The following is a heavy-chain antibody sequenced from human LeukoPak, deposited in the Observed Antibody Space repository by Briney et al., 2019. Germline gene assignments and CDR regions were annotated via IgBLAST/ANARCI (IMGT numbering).Heavy chain of an antibody. J-gene: IGHJ4*02. V-gene: IGHV3-7*01. D-gene: IGHD1-26*01. CDR3: ATYLFRYSGSYYGY. CDR2: TKQDGSKK. Sequence: GGSLTLSCAPSGFTLNSVWMSWVRPAPGKVLEWVANTKQDGSKKYYVDSVKGRFTISRDNAKNSLYLQRNSRRAEDAAVYYWATYLFRYSGSYYGYWGQGTLVTVSS. CDR1: GFTLNSVW.